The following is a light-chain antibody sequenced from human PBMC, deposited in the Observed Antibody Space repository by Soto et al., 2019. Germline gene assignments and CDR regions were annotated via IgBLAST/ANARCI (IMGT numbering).Light chain of an antibody. CDR3: QSYDSSLSVV. CDR2: GNI. V-gene: IGLV1-40*01. CDR1: SSNIGAGYD. J-gene: IGLJ2*01. Sequence: QSVLTQPPSVSGAPGQRVTISCTGGSSNIGAGYDVHWYQQLPGTAPKLLIFGNIIRPSGVPDRFSGSKSGTSASLAITGLQAEDEADYYCQSYDSSLSVVFGGGTKVTVL.